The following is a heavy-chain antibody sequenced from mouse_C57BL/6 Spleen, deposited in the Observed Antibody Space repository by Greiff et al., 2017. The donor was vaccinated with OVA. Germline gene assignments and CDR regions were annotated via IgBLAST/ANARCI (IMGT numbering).Heavy chain of an antibody. CDR3: ASAAQATGFAY. V-gene: IGHV1-55*01. D-gene: IGHD3-2*02. CDR1: GYTFNSYW. J-gene: IGHJ3*01. Sequence: QVQLKQPGAELVKPGASVKMSCKASGYTFNSYWITWVKQRPGQGLEWIGDIYPGSGSTTYNEKFKSKATLTVDTSSSTAYMQLSSLTSEDSAVYYCASAAQATGFAYWGQGTLVTVSA. CDR2: IYPGSGST.